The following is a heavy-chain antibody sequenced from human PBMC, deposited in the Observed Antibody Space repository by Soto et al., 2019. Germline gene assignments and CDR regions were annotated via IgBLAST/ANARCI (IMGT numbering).Heavy chain of an antibody. CDR1: GGSISSGGYS. CDR3: AREGIYCSGDFYWAWFDP. D-gene: IGHD2-21*02. Sequence: QLQLQESGSGLVKPSQTLSLTCAVSGGSISSGGYSWSWIRQPPGKGLEWIGYIYHSGSTYYNTSHKSPVPISVDWSKNQISRKLSSVTAADTAVYYCAREGIYCSGDFYWAWFDPWGQGTLVTVSS. V-gene: IGHV4-30-2*01. J-gene: IGHJ5*02. CDR2: IYHSGST.